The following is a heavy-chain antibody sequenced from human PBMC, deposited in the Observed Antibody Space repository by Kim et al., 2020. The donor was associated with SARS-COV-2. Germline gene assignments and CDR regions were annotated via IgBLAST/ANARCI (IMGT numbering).Heavy chain of an antibody. CDR3: ARGWGHFGFGM. D-gene: IGHD3-16*01. CDR1: GGSISSGGYY. V-gene: IGHV4-31*03. J-gene: IGHJ6*01. CDR2: IYNSKST. Sequence: SETLSLTCTVSGGSISSGGYYWSWVRQRPEKGLEWIGYIYNSKSTYYNPSLKSRLTISMDTSKNQFSLDLGSVTAADTAVYFCARGWGHFGFGM.